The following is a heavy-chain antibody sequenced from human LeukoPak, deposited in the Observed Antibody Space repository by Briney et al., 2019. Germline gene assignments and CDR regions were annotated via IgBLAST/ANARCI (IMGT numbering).Heavy chain of an antibody. CDR3: ARVDCISTSCPADY. CDR1: GGSMTSYY. D-gene: IGHD2-2*01. Sequence: SETLSLTCTVSGGSMTSYYWNWIRQPPGKGLEWIGFIFYSGSTDYNPSLKSRVTISVDTSRNQFSLKLSSVTAADTAIYYCARVDCISTSCPADYWGQGTLVTVSS. V-gene: IGHV4-59*01. J-gene: IGHJ4*02. CDR2: IFYSGST.